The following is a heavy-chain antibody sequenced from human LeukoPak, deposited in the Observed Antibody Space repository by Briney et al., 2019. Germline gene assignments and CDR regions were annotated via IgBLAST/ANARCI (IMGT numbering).Heavy chain of an antibody. D-gene: IGHD3-22*01. V-gene: IGHV3-53*05. CDR2: IYSGGST. Sequence: GGSLRLSCAASGFTVSSNYMSWVRQAPGKGLEWVSVIYSGGSTYYADSVKGRFTISRDNAKNSLYLQMNSLRAEDTALYYCAKDMSAVITTMGQAYGMDVWGQGTTVTVSS. J-gene: IGHJ6*02. CDR1: GFTVSSNY. CDR3: AKDMSAVITTMGQAYGMDV.